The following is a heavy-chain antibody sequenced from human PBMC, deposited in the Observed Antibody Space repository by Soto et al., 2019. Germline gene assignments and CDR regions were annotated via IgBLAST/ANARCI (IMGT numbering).Heavy chain of an antibody. CDR1: GYTFTAYG. Sequence: QVQMVQSGPEVKMPGASVKVSCKTSGYTFTAYGLAWLRQAPGQRPEWMGWVSTNDDRTNYARKFQGRVTMTTDRSTTTTSMELRSLATDDTAVYYCARELNTESSAYYSFAFGGPGNLVTVSS. CDR3: ARELNTESSAYYSFAF. V-gene: IGHV1-18*01. J-gene: IGHJ4*02. D-gene: IGHD3-22*01. CDR2: VSTNDDRT.